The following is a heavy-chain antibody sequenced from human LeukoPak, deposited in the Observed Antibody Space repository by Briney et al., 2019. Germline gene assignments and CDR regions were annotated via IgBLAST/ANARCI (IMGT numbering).Heavy chain of an antibody. CDR2: IIPILGIA. V-gene: IGHV1-69*04. D-gene: IGHD6-19*01. CDR1: GGTFSSYA. Sequence: SVKVSCKASGGTFSSYAISWVRQAPGQGLEWMGRIIPILGIANYAQKFQGRVTITADKSTSTAYMELSSLRSEDTAVYYCARGIAVDNPDLYYGMDVWGQGTTVTVSS. CDR3: ARGIAVDNPDLYYGMDV. J-gene: IGHJ6*02.